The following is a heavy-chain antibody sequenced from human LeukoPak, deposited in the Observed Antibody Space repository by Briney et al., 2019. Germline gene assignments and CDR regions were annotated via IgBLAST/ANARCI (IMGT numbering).Heavy chain of an antibody. Sequence: KPSETLSLTCTVSAASISSSTTYYWGWIRQPPGRGLEWIGSISYSGSTYYNPSLKSRVTISVDMSRNQFSLKLSSVTAADTAVYYCARGIDRSKIAYWGQGTLVTVSS. CDR3: ARGIDRSKIAY. J-gene: IGHJ4*02. V-gene: IGHV4-39*01. D-gene: IGHD3-22*01. CDR1: AASISSSTTYY. CDR2: ISYSGST.